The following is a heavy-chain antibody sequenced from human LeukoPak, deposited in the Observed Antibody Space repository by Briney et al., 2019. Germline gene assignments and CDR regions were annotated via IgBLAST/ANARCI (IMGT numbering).Heavy chain of an antibody. CDR2: ISGSGGST. J-gene: IGHJ5*02. CDR3: ARRHYDILTGSRAGWFDP. CDR1: GFTFSSYA. D-gene: IGHD3-9*01. V-gene: IGHV3-23*01. Sequence: GGSLRLSCAASGFTFSSYAMSWVRQAPGKGLEWDSAISGSGGSTYYADSVKGRFTISRDNSKNTLYLQMNSLRAEDTAVYYCARRHYDILTGSRAGWFDPWGQGTLVTVSS.